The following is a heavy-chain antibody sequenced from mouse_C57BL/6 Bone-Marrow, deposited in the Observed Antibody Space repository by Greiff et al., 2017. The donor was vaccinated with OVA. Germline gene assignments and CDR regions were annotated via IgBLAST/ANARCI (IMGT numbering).Heavy chain of an antibody. D-gene: IGHD4-1*01. CDR2: ISSGGDYI. CDR3: TRDRSWDLDWYFDV. Sequence: EVNVVESGEGLVKPGGSLKLSCAASGFTFSSYAMSWVRQTPEKRLEWVAYISSGGDYIYSADTVKGRFTISRDNARNTLYLQMSSLKSEDTAMYYCTRDRSWDLDWYFDVWGTGTTVTVSS. V-gene: IGHV5-9-1*02. CDR1: GFTFSSYA. J-gene: IGHJ1*03.